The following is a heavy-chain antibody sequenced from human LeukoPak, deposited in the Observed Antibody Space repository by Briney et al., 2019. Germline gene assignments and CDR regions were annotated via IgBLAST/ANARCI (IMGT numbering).Heavy chain of an antibody. V-gene: IGHV3-21*01. CDR3: ARGMPHIAAAGSDY. J-gene: IGHJ4*02. CDR2: ISSSSTYI. Sequence: GGSLRLSCAASGFTFNSYSMNWVRQAPGRGLEWVSSISSSSTYIYYADSVKGRFTISRDNAKNSLYLQMNSLRAEDTAVYYCARGMPHIAAAGSDYWGQGTLVTVSS. CDR1: GFTFNSYS. D-gene: IGHD6-13*01.